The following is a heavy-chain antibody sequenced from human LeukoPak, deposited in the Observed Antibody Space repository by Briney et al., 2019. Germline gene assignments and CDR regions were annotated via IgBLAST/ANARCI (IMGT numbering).Heavy chain of an antibody. J-gene: IGHJ4*02. CDR1: GFTFSCYA. CDR2: ISGSGGST. V-gene: IGHV3-23*01. D-gene: IGHD3-10*01. Sequence: PGGSLRLSCAASGFTFSCYAMSWVRQAPGKGLEWVSAISGSGGSTYYADSVKGRFTISRDNSKNTLYLQMNSLRAEDTAVYYCAKDPRTSGSYYSLYYFDYWGQGTLVTVSS. CDR3: AKDPRTSGSYYSLYYFDY.